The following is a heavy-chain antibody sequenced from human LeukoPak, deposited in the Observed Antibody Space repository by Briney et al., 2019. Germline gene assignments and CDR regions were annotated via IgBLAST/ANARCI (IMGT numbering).Heavy chain of an antibody. Sequence: SETLSLTCAVYGGSFSGYYWSWIRQPPGKGLEWIGEINHSGSTNYNPSLKSRVTISLDKSKNHFSLNLSSVTAADTALYSCASSDGLPPRSDSSYDVFDYWGQGTLVTVSS. D-gene: IGHD5-12*01. CDR2: INHSGST. V-gene: IGHV4-34*01. CDR1: GGSFSGYY. CDR3: ASSDGLPPRSDSSYDVFDY. J-gene: IGHJ4*02.